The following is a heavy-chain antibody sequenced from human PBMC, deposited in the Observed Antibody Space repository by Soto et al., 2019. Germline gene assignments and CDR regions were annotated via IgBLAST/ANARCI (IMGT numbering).Heavy chain of an antibody. Sequence: LRLSCAASRITVRSQYMSSVRQAPGKGLEWVSVIYRGGSTYYADSVKGRFTISRDNSKTTLYLQMNSLRAEDTAVYYCARDRVTSGSGYDYWGQGTLVTVSS. CDR2: IYRGGST. J-gene: IGHJ4*02. CDR3: ARDRVTSGSGYDY. D-gene: IGHD6-19*01. V-gene: IGHV3-53*01. CDR1: RITVRSQY.